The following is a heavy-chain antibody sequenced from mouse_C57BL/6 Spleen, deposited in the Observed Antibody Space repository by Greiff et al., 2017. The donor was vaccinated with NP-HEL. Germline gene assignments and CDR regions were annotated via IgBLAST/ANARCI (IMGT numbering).Heavy chain of an antibody. D-gene: IGHD1-1*01. CDR2: INPGSGGT. CDR1: GYAFTNYL. J-gene: IGHJ4*01. Sequence: QVQLQQSGAELVRPGTSVKVSCKASGYAFTNYLIEWVKQRPGQGLEWIGVINPGSGGTNYNEKFKGKATLTADKSSSTAYMQLSSLTSEDSAVYFCARSSSYVRYYAMDYWGQGTSVTVSS. V-gene: IGHV1-54*01. CDR3: ARSSSYVRYYAMDY.